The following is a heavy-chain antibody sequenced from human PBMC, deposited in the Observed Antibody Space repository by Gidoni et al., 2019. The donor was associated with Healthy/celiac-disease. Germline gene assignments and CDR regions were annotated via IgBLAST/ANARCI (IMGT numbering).Heavy chain of an antibody. D-gene: IGHD3-3*01. CDR1: GGTVSSYA. Sequence: QVQLVQSGAEGKKPGYSVKVTCKATGGTVSSYAISGVRQAPGPGIEWMGRIIPILGIATYSQRFQGRVTITADKSTSTAYMELSSLRSEDTAVYYCARVFSQHAFWSGSGFDPWGQGTLVTVSS. V-gene: IGHV1-69*04. J-gene: IGHJ5*02. CDR3: ARVFSQHAFWSGSGFDP. CDR2: IIPILGIA.